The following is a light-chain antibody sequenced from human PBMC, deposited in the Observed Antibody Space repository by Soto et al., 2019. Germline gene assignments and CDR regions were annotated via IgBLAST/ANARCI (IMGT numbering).Light chain of an antibody. V-gene: IGLV2-14*01. Sequence: QSALTLPASVSASPGQSITISCTGTGSDIGAYNSVSWYQQHPGKAPKLIVFQVSFRPSAVSDRFSGSKSDNKASLTIPGLQTEDEADYFCPSYKTSSTSVFGNGTKVTVL. CDR1: GSDIGAYNS. J-gene: IGLJ1*01. CDR3: PSYKTSSTSV. CDR2: QVS.